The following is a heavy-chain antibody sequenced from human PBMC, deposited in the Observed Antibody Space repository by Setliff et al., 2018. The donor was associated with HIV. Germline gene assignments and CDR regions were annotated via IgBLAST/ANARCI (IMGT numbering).Heavy chain of an antibody. D-gene: IGHD3-22*01. CDR1: GGSFIDYY. CDR2: INHSGSA. V-gene: IGHV4-34*01. Sequence: SETLSLTCVVCGGSFIDYYWGCIRQPPEKGLEWIGDINHSGSANCNPSLKSRATISLDTSKNQFSLKLNSVTAADTAVYYCARDVLDLVISVYGFWGQGIPVTVSS. J-gene: IGHJ4*02. CDR3: ARDVLDLVISVYGF.